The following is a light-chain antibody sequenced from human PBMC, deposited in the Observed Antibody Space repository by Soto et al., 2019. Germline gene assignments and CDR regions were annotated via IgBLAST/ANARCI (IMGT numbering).Light chain of an antibody. CDR1: QSISSY. J-gene: IGKJ1*01. Sequence: DIQMTQSPSSLSASVGDRVTITCRASQSISSYLNWYQQKPGAAPKLLIYAASNLESGVPSRFSGSESGTDFILTITSLQPEDSATYYCQQSYSTPWTFGQGTKVEIK. CDR3: QQSYSTPWT. CDR2: AAS. V-gene: IGKV1-39*01.